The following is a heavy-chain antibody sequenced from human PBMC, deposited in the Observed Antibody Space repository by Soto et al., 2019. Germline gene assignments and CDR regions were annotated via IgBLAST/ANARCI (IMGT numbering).Heavy chain of an antibody. CDR2: ISYDGSNK. CDR1: GFTFSSYA. Sequence: GGSPRLSCAASGFTFSSYAMHWVRQAPGKGLEWVAVISYDGSNKYYADSVKGRFTISRDNSKNTLYLQMNSLRAEDTAVYYCARDSKRYCSGGSCSWFDPWGQGTLVTVSS. CDR3: ARDSKRYCSGGSCSWFDP. V-gene: IGHV3-30-3*01. D-gene: IGHD2-15*01. J-gene: IGHJ5*02.